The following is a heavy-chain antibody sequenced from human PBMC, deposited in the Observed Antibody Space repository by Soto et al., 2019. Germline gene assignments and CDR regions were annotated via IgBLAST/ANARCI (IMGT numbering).Heavy chain of an antibody. CDR1: GGSISGHY. Sequence: QVQLQESGPGLVKPSETLSLSCSVSGGSISGHYWSWVRQTPGKGLEWIGYMYYSGSTNYNPSLKSRFTLSVDTSKNHFSLRLTSVTAADTAVYYCARGPYYDLIWNYYYMDVWGKGTTVTVSS. V-gene: IGHV4-59*08. D-gene: IGHD3-16*01. J-gene: IGHJ6*03. CDR3: ARGPYYDLIWNYYYMDV. CDR2: MYYSGST.